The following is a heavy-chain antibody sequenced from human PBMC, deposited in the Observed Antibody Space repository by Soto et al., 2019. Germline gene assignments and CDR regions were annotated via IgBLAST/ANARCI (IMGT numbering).Heavy chain of an antibody. CDR2: TYYRSRWYS. V-gene: IGHV6-1*01. CDR3: AKDPPGFYSEFDF. J-gene: IGHJ4*02. D-gene: IGHD4-4*01. CDR1: GDSVSSNGAA. Sequence: SQTLSLTCAISGDSVSSNGAAWNWIRQSPSRGLEWLGRTYYRSRWYSDYAPSVKSRITVNPDTSQNQFSLQLNSVTPEDTAIYYCAKDPPGFYSEFDFWGQGTLVTVSS.